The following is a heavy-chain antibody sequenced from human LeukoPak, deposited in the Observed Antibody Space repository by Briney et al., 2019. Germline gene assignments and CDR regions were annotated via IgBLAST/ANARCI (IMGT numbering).Heavy chain of an antibody. D-gene: IGHD6-19*01. J-gene: IGHJ6*02. CDR1: GYTFTGYY. V-gene: IGHV1-2*04. Sequence: ASVKVSCKASGYTFTGYYMHWVRQAPGQGLGWMGWINPNSGGTNYVQKFQGWVTMTRDTSISTAYMELSRLRSDDTAVYYCARAPGGSGWFDYYYYGMDVWGQGTTVTVSS. CDR3: ARAPGGSGWFDYYYYGMDV. CDR2: INPNSGGT.